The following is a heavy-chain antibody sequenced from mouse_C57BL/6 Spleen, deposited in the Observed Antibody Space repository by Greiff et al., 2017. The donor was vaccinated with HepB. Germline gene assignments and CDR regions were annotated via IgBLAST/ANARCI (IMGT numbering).Heavy chain of an antibody. D-gene: IGHD4-1*01. CDR1: GYSITSGYY. CDR3: AKTGTVYYFDY. J-gene: IGHJ2*01. V-gene: IGHV3-6*01. Sequence: DVQLQESGPGLVKPSQSLSLTCSVTGYSITSGYYWNWIRQFPGNKLEWMGYISYDGSNNYNPSLKNRISITRDTSKNQFFLKLNSVTTEDTATYYCAKTGTVYYFDYWGQGTTLTVSS. CDR2: ISYDGSN.